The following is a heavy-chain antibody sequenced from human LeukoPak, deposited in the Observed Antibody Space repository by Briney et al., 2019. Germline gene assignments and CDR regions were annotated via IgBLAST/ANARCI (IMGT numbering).Heavy chain of an antibody. J-gene: IGHJ4*02. CDR1: GYSISSGFY. CDR2: IRHSGTT. CDR3: AREGVSATVGGY. D-gene: IGHD2-21*02. Sequence: SETLSLTCGVSGYSISSGFYWGWIRQPPGKGLEWIASIRHSGTTYYNPSLKSRVTMSVDTSKNQFSLKLTSVTAADTAVYYCAREGVSATVGGYWGQGTLVTVSS. V-gene: IGHV4-38-2*02.